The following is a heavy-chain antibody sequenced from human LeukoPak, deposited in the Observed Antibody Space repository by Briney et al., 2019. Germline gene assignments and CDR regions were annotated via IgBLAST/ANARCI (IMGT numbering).Heavy chain of an antibody. Sequence: GGSLRLSCAASGFTFSSYAMSWVRQAPGKGLEWVSPISGSGGSTYYIDSVKGRFTISRDNSKNTLYLQMNSLRAEDTAVYYCAKGPGPSITSATHFDSWGQGTLVTVSS. D-gene: IGHD1-14*01. J-gene: IGHJ4*02. V-gene: IGHV3-23*01. CDR1: GFTFSSYA. CDR2: ISGSGGST. CDR3: AKGPGPSITSATHFDS.